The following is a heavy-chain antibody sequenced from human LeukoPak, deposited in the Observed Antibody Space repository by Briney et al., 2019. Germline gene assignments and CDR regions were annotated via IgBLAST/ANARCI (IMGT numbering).Heavy chain of an antibody. Sequence: PGGSLRLSCAASGFTFSSYAMSWVRQAPGKGLEWVSAISGSGGSTYYADSVKGRFTISRDNSKNTLYLQMNSLRAEDTAVYYWAKDSVGATTVEYFQHWGQGTLVTVSS. CDR3: AKDSVGATTVEYFQH. CDR2: ISGSGGST. D-gene: IGHD1-26*01. J-gene: IGHJ1*01. CDR1: GFTFSSYA. V-gene: IGHV3-23*01.